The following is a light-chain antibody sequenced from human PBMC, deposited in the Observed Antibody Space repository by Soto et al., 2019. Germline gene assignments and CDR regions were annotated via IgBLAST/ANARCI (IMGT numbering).Light chain of an antibody. J-gene: IGLJ2*01. V-gene: IGLV2-14*01. CDR3: SSYTSSSTLV. Sequence: QSALTQPASVSGSPGQSITISCTGTSSDVGGYKYVSWYQHHPGKAPKLMIYEVNNRPSGVSNRFSGSKSGNTASLTISGLLAEDEADYYCSSYTSSSTLVFGGGTKLTVL. CDR2: EVN. CDR1: SSDVGGYKY.